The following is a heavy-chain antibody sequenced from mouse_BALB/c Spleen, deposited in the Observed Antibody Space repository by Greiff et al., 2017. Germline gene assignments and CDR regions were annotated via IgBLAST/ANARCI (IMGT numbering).Heavy chain of an antibody. CDR1: GYAFTNYL. J-gene: IGHJ3*01. V-gene: IGHV1-54*03. CDR3: ARSDGYWFAY. D-gene: IGHD2-3*01. Sequence: QVQLKQSGAELVRPGTSVKVSCKASGYAFTNYLIEWVKQRPGQGLEWIGVINPGSGGTNYNEKFKGKATLTADKSSSTAYMQLSSLTSDDSAVYFCARSDGYWFAYWGQGTLVTVSA. CDR2: INPGSGGT.